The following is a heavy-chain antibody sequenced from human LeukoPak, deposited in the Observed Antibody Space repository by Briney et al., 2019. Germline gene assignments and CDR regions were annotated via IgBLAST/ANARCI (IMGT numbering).Heavy chain of an antibody. D-gene: IGHD1-14*01. CDR2: IYYSGST. CDR3: ARGTNHPENTIPVRFDP. Sequence: SETLSLTCTVSGGSISSSSYYWGWIRQPPGKGLEWIGSIYYSGSTYDNPSLKSRVTISVDTSKNQFSLKLSSVTAADTAVYYCARGTNHPENTIPVRFDPWGQGTLVTVSS. CDR1: GGSISSSSYY. J-gene: IGHJ5*02. V-gene: IGHV4-39*07.